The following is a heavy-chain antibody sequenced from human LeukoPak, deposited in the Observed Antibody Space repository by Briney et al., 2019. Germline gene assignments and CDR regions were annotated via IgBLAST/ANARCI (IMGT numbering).Heavy chain of an antibody. Sequence: GGSLRLSCAASVFTFSSYLMSWVRQAPGKGREWVANIKQDGSEKYYVDSVKGRFTISRDNAKNSLYLQMNSLRAEDTAVYYCARDDCSSISCYHNWFDPWGQGTLVTVSS. D-gene: IGHD2-2*01. J-gene: IGHJ5*02. V-gene: IGHV3-7*01. CDR1: VFTFSSYL. CDR3: ARDDCSSISCYHNWFDP. CDR2: IKQDGSEK.